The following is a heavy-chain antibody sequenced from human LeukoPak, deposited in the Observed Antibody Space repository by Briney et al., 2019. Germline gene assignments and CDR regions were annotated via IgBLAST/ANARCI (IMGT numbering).Heavy chain of an antibody. J-gene: IGHJ4*02. CDR3: PSSVVMLRGVLDS. CDR1: GYIFSDYR. D-gene: IGHD3-10*01. Sequence: AASLRISCKGAGYIFSDYRINWVRQMPGKGLEWMGIMYPGDSDSSYRPAFQRHVTFSADKSTHTAYLQWNGLNASDTAVYYCPSSVVMLRGVLDSWGQGTLVTVSS. CDR2: MYPGDSDS. V-gene: IGHV5-51*01.